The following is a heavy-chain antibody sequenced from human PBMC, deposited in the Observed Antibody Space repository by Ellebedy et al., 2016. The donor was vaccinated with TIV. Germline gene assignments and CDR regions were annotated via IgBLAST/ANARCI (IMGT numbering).Heavy chain of an antibody. Sequence: GGSLRLSCGSSGFSFRSYWMTWVRQAPGKGLEWVANINQGGSERHYVDSVKGRFTISRDNAKNSLYLEMNSLRVEDTALYYCARDMGWGNERINDAFDIWGQGTTVTVSS. CDR1: GFSFRSYW. V-gene: IGHV3-7*01. CDR3: ARDMGWGNERINDAFDI. J-gene: IGHJ3*02. D-gene: IGHD7-27*01. CDR2: INQGGSER.